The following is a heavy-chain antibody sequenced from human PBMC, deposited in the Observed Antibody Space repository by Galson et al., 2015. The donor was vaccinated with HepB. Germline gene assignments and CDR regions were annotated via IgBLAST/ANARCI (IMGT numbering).Heavy chain of an antibody. V-gene: IGHV1-69*13. Sequence: SVKVSCKASGGTFSSYAISWVRQAPGQGLEWMGGIIPIFGTANYAQKFQGRVTITADESTSTAYMELSSLRSEDTAVYYCARVEITMVRGVIINWFDPWGQGTLVTVSS. CDR2: IIPIFGTA. CDR1: GGTFSSYA. CDR3: ARVEITMVRGVIINWFDP. D-gene: IGHD3-10*01. J-gene: IGHJ5*02.